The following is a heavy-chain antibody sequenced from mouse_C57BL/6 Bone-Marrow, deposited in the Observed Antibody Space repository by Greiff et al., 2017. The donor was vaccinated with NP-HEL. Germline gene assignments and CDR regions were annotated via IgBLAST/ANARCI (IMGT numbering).Heavy chain of an antibody. Sequence: ESGPGLVKPSQSLSLTCSVTGYSITSGYYWNWIRQFPGNKLEWMGYISYDGSNNYNPSLKNRISITRDTSKNQFFLKLNSVTTEDTATYDSARRRILLFYFDYWGQGTTLTVSS. J-gene: IGHJ2*01. V-gene: IGHV3-6*01. CDR1: GYSITSGYY. CDR2: ISYDGSN. CDR3: ARRRILLFYFDY. D-gene: IGHD1-1*01.